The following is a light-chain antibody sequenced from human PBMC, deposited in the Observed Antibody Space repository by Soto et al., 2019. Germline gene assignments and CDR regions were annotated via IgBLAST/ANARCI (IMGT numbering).Light chain of an antibody. CDR1: QSVSSSY. J-gene: IGKJ2*01. CDR3: QQYGSSYT. V-gene: IGKV3-20*01. Sequence: EIVLTQSPGTLSLSPGERATLSCRASQSVSSSYLAWYQQNPGQAPRLLIYGASSRATGIPDRFGGSGSGTDFTLTISRLEPEDFAVYYCQQYGSSYTFGQWTKLEIK. CDR2: GAS.